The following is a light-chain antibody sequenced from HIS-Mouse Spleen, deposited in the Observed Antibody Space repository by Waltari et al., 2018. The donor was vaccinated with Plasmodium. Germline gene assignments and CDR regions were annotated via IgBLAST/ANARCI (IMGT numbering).Light chain of an antibody. Sequence: AIWMTQSPSLLSASTGDRVTISCRRSTGISSYLAWYQQKPGKAPALLIYAACNLQSGFPSRVSGSGSGTDFTRTISCLQSEDFATYYCQQYYSFPYTFGQGTKLEIK. CDR2: AAC. CDR1: TGISSY. CDR3: QQYYSFPYT. V-gene: IGKV1D-8*02. J-gene: IGKJ2*01.